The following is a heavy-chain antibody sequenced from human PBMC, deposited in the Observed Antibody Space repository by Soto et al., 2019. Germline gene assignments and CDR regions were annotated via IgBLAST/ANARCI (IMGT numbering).Heavy chain of an antibody. J-gene: IGHJ6*02. CDR2: ISAYNGDT. V-gene: IGHV1-18*04. CDR1: GYTFTSYG. CDR3: ARDVAVAGNSYGLEV. D-gene: IGHD6-19*01. Sequence: QGQLVQSGAEVKKPGASVKVSCKASGYTFTSYGISWVRQAPGQGLEWMGWISAYNGDTSSAQSLQGRVTMTTDTSTRTAYMEVRSLRSDDTAAYYCARDVAVAGNSYGLEVWGQGTTVTVSS.